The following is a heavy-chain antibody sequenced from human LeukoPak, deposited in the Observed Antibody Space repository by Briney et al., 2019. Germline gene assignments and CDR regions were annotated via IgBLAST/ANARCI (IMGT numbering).Heavy chain of an antibody. CDR3: ARRGEYYDSSGYSGFGY. V-gene: IGHV4-39*01. Sequence: PSETLSLTCTVSGGSISSSSYYWGWIRQPPGKGLEWIGSIYYSGSTYYNPSLKSRVTLSVDTSKNQFSLKLSSVTAADTAVYYCARRGEYYDSSGYSGFGYWGQGTLVTVSS. CDR1: GGSISSSSYY. CDR2: IYYSGST. D-gene: IGHD3-22*01. J-gene: IGHJ4*02.